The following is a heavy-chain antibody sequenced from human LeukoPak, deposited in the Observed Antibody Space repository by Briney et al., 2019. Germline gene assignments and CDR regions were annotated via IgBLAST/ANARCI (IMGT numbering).Heavy chain of an antibody. Sequence: SETLSLTCAVSGGSISSDDYYWSWIRQHPGKGLEWIGYIYYSGSAYYSPSLKSRVTIPLDTSKNQFSLRLSSVTAADTAVYYCAREWFGELKGSYYYYYGMDVWGQGTTVTVSS. CDR3: AREWFGELKGSYYYYYGMDV. CDR2: IYYSGSA. D-gene: IGHD3-10*01. J-gene: IGHJ6*02. V-gene: IGHV4-31*11. CDR1: GGSISSDDYY.